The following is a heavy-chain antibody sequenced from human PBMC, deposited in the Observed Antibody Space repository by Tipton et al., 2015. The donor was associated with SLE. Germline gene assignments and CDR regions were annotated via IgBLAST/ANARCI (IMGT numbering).Heavy chain of an antibody. CDR1: GDSISSDSYY. Sequence: TLSLTCTVSGDSISSDSYYWTWIRQPAGKGLEWIGRIYPTGSTNYNPSLKSRVTISVDTSKNQFSLTLGSVTAADTAVYYCARASRRVAVTGLLGYYYYVDVWGKGTTVTVSS. D-gene: IGHD2-21*02. J-gene: IGHJ6*03. CDR2: IYPTGST. CDR3: ARASRRVAVTGLLGYYYYVDV. V-gene: IGHV4-61*02.